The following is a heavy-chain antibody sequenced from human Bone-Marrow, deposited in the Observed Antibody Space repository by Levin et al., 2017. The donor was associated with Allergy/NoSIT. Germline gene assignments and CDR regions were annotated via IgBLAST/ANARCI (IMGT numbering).Heavy chain of an antibody. D-gene: IGHD3-22*01. J-gene: IGHJ4*02. Sequence: PGGSLRLSCAASGFTFRHYTMNWVRQAPGKGLEWVSCITSSGDGTYYADSVKGRFTISRDNAKNSLYLQLNRLRDDDTAMYYCARDPARGYYDSSGYSGDHWGQGTLVTVSS. V-gene: IGHV3-48*02. CDR2: ITSSGDGT. CDR3: ARDPARGYYDSSGYSGDH. CDR1: GFTFRHYT.